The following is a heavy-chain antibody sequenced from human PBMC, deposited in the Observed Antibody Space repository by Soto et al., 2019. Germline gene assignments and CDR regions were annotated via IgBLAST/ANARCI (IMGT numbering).Heavy chain of an antibody. CDR2: IWYDGSNK. Sequence: GGSLRLSCAASGFTFSSYGMHWVRQAPGKGLEWVAVIWYDGSNKYYADSVKGRFTISRDNSKNTLYLQMNSLRAEDTAVYYCARGLVRGVIQYYFDYWGQGTLVTVSS. J-gene: IGHJ4*02. V-gene: IGHV3-33*01. D-gene: IGHD3-10*01. CDR3: ARGLVRGVIQYYFDY. CDR1: GFTFSSYG.